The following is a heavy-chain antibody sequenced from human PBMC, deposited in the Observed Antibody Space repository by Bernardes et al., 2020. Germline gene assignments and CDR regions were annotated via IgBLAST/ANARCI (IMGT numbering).Heavy chain of an antibody. Sequence: AGKVYCKAPGGTFSSYAISWVRQAPGQGLEWMGGIIPIFGTATYTQRFQGRLTITADKSTTTAYMELSSLRSEDTAVYYCARTRIRREDLEWIFAYLDYWGQGTLVTVSS. V-gene: IGHV1-69*06. J-gene: IGHJ4*02. CDR2: IIPIFGTA. CDR3: ARTRIRREDLEWIFAYLDY. CDR1: GGTFSSYA. D-gene: IGHD3-3*01.